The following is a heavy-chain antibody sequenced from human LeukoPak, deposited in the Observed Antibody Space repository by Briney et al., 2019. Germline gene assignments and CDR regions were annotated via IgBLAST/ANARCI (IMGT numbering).Heavy chain of an antibody. D-gene: IGHD3-16*01. CDR1: GFTFSNSA. CDR3: ARDPPSRGTRYFDY. CDR2: ISGSSTTI. V-gene: IGHV3-48*01. Sequence: PGGSLRLSCTASGFTFSNSAMYWVRQAPGKGLEWISYISGSSTTIYYADSVKGRFTVSRDNAKNSLYLQMDSLRVEDTAVYYCARDPPSRGTRYFDYWGQGILVTVSS. J-gene: IGHJ4*02.